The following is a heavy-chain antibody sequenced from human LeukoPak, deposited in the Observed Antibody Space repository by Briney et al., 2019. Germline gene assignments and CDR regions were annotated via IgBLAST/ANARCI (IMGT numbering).Heavy chain of an antibody. CDR1: GFTFGDYA. V-gene: IGHV3-49*04. CDR2: IRSKAYGGTT. D-gene: IGHD6-13*01. CDR3: TRGGRASSSWPYYFDY. Sequence: GGSLRLSCTASGFTFGDYAMSWVRQAPGKGLEWVGFIRSKAYGGTTEYAASVKGRFTISRDDSKSIAYLQMNSLKTEDTAVYYCTRGGRASSSWPYYFDYWGQGTLVIVSS. J-gene: IGHJ4*02.